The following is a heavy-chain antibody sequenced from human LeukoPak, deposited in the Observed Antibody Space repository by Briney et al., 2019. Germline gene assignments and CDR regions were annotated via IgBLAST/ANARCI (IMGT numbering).Heavy chain of an antibody. D-gene: IGHD6-13*01. CDR1: GGTFSSYA. CDR3: ARCEYSSSWSRPIGWFDP. CDR2: IIPIFGTA. J-gene: IGHJ5*02. Sequence: SVKVSCKASGGTFSSYAISWVRQAPGQGLEWMGGIIPIFGTANYAQRFQGRVTITADKSTSTAYMELSSLRSEDTAVYYCARCEYSSSWSRPIGWFDPWGQGTLVTVSS. V-gene: IGHV1-69*06.